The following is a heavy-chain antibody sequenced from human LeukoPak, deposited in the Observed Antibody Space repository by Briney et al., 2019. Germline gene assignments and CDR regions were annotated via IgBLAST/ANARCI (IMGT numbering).Heavy chain of an antibody. CDR2: ISHDGSNK. V-gene: IGHV3-30-3*01. CDR1: GFTFSSYA. Sequence: GGSLRLSCAASGFTFSSYAMHWVRQAPGKGLEWVAVISHDGSNKYYADSVKGRFTISRDNSKNTLYLQMNSLRAEDTAVYYCANSPTYCSSTSCYINYWGQGTLVTVSS. CDR3: ANSPTYCSSTSCYINY. J-gene: IGHJ4*02. D-gene: IGHD2-2*02.